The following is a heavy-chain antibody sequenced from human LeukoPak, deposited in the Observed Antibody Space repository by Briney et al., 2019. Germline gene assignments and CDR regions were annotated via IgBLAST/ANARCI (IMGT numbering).Heavy chain of an antibody. V-gene: IGHV4-4*07. J-gene: IGHJ5*02. D-gene: IGHD1-14*01. CDR2: IYNSGSP. Sequence: SETLSLTCTVSGGSISSYYWSWLRQPAGKGLEWIGRIYNSGSPNYNPSLKSRVTMSVDTSKNLFSLKLSSVPAADTAVYYCAGEKDTGRRWFDPWGQGALGTVSS. CDR3: AGEKDTGRRWFDP. CDR1: GGSISSYY.